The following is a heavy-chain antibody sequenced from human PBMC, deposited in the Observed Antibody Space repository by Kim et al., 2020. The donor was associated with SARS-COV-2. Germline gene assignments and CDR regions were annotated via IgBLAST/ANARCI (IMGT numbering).Heavy chain of an antibody. V-gene: IGHV4-34*01. CDR1: GGSLSGYY. CDR3: ARAGGFSYANYYYMDV. CDR2: VSHSGVT. D-gene: IGHD3-16*01. J-gene: IGHJ6*03. Sequence: SETLSLTCGLNGGSLSGYYWSWIRQPPAKGLEWIGEVSHSGVTNYNPSLKSRVTMSVDTSMRQFSLRLSSVTAADTAVYYCARAGGFSYANYYYMDVWG.